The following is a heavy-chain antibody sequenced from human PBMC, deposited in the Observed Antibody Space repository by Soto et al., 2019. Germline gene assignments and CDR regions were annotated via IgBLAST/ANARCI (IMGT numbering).Heavy chain of an antibody. CDR2: ISSSSSYI. J-gene: IGHJ6*02. CDR3: ARDYSSSWYPYGMDV. CDR1: GFTFSSYS. V-gene: IGHV3-21*01. Sequence: PGGSLRLSCAASGFTFSSYSMNWVRQAPGKGLEWVSSISSSSSYIYYADSVKGRFTISRDNAKNSLYLQMNSLGAEDTAVYYCARDYSSSWYPYGMDVWGQGTTVTVSS. D-gene: IGHD6-13*01.